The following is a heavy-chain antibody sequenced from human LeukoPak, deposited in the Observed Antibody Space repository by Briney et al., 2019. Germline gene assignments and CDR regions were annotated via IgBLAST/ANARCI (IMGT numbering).Heavy chain of an antibody. Sequence: GESLRLSCAASGFTFDDYGMSWVRQAPGKGLEWVSSISSSSSYIYYADSVKGRFTISRDNAKNSLYLQMNSLRAEDTAVYYCARDRYRGIVATIPLVPFDYWGQGTLVTVSS. CDR2: ISSSSSYI. J-gene: IGHJ4*02. CDR3: ARDRYRGIVATIPLVPFDY. V-gene: IGHV3-21*01. CDR1: GFTFDDYG. D-gene: IGHD5-12*01.